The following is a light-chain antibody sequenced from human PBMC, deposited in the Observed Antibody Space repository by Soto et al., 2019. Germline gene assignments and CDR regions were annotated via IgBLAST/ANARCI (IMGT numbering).Light chain of an antibody. CDR2: DVS. V-gene: IGLV2-14*01. CDR1: TTDIGAYDF. CDR3: NSYTGTNTLVI. Sequence: QSVLTQPASVSGSPGQSITISCTGTTTDIGAYDFVSWYQQHPGKPPKLIIYDVSHRPSGISSRFSGSKSGSTASLTISGLQAEDEADYYCNSYTGTNTLVIFGGGTKLTVL. J-gene: IGLJ2*01.